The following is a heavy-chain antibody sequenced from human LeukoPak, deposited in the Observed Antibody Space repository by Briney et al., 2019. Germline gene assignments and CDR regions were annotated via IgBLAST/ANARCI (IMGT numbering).Heavy chain of an antibody. V-gene: IGHV4-4*07. D-gene: IGHD2-2*01. J-gene: IGHJ5*02. Sequence: ASETLSLTCTVSGGSISSYYWSWIRQPAGKGLEWIGHIYTSGNTNYNPSLKSRVTISLDTSKNQFSLKLSSVTAADTAVYYCARASFRRYQLLQKGNWFDPWGQGTLVTVSS. CDR1: GGSISSYY. CDR3: ARASFRRYQLLQKGNWFDP. CDR2: IYTSGNT.